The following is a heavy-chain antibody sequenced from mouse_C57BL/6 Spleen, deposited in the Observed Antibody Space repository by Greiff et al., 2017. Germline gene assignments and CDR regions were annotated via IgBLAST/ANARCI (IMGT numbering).Heavy chain of an antibody. D-gene: IGHD2-2*01. V-gene: IGHV14-4*01. CDR2: IDPENGDT. CDR3: TTGLRRGYFDY. Sequence: EVKLMESGAELVRPGASVKLSCTASGFNIKDDYMHWVKQRPEQGLEWIGWIDPENGDTEYASKFQGKATITADTSSNTAYLQLSSLTSEDTAVYYCTTGLRRGYFDYWGQGTTLTVSS. CDR1: GFNIKDDY. J-gene: IGHJ2*01.